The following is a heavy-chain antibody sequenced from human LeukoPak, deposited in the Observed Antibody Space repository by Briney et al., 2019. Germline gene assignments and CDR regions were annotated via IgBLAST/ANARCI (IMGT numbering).Heavy chain of an antibody. CDR1: GYTFTGYY. V-gene: IGHV1-2*02. Sequence: ASVKVSCKASGYTFTGYYMHWVRQAPGQGLEWMGWISPDSGGTNYAQKFQGRVTMTRDTSISTAYMELSRLRSDDTAIYYCARDFLSDSSDYYYVWFDPWGQGALVTVSS. CDR3: ARDFLSDSSDYYYVWFDP. D-gene: IGHD3-22*01. CDR2: ISPDSGGT. J-gene: IGHJ5*02.